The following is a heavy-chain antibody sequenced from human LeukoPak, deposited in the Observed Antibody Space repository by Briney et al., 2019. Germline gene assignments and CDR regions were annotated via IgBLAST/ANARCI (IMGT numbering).Heavy chain of an antibody. D-gene: IGHD2-15*01. Sequence: GGSLRLSCAASGFTFSSYSMNWVRQAPGKGLEWVSSISSSSSYIYYADSVKGRFTIPRDNAKNSLYLQMNSLRAEDTAVYYCARELGYCSGGSCYGDYWGQGTLVTVSS. CDR1: GFTFSSYS. V-gene: IGHV3-21*01. CDR2: ISSSSSYI. J-gene: IGHJ4*02. CDR3: ARELGYCSGGSCYGDY.